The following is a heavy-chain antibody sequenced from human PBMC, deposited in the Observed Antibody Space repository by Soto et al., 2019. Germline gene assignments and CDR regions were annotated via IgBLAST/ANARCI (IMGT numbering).Heavy chain of an antibody. D-gene: IGHD3-9*01. J-gene: IGHJ6*02. CDR1: GGSFSGYY. CDR2: INHSGST. V-gene: IGHV4-34*01. Sequence: QVQLQQWGAGLLKPSETLSLTCAVYGGSFSGYYWSWIRQPPGKGLEWIGEINHSGSTNYNQYLKRRVTLSVDTSKNQFSLKLSSVTAADTAVYYCARGRHILTGYYRDLNYGMDVWGQGTTVTVSS. CDR3: ARGRHILTGYYRDLNYGMDV.